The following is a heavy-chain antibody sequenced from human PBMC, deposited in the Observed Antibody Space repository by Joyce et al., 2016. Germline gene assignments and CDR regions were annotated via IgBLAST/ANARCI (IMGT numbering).Heavy chain of an antibody. CDR1: AYSFTDYY. D-gene: IGHD2-2*01. CDR2: INPDSGGT. Sequence: QVQLVQSGAEVKKPGASVKVSCKASAYSFTDYYIHWVRQAPGQGLQWMGRINPDSGGTNYAQKLQGRVTMTTDTSISTAYMELSRLRSDDTAVYFCARGPMPPYAFDVWGQGTMVTVSS. CDR3: ARGPMPPYAFDV. J-gene: IGHJ3*01. V-gene: IGHV1-2*06.